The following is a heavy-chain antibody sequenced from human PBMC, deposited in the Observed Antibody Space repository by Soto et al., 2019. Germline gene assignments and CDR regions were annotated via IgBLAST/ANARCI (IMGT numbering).Heavy chain of an antibody. Sequence: GGSLRLSCAASGFTFSSYAMSWVRQAPGKGLEWVSAISGSGGSTYYADSVKGRFTISRDNSKSTLYLQMNSLRAEDTAVYCCAKVGKPGGYCSGGSCYPRGYYYYGMDVWGQGTTVTVSS. D-gene: IGHD2-15*01. V-gene: IGHV3-23*01. CDR2: ISGSGGST. CDR3: AKVGKPGGYCSGGSCYPRGYYYYGMDV. CDR1: GFTFSSYA. J-gene: IGHJ6*02.